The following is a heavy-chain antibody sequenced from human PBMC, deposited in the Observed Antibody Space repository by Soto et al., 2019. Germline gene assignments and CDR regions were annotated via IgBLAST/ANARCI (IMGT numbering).Heavy chain of an antibody. CDR3: ARDRVVVVAATPKGGYYYGMDV. CDR2: IYHSGST. V-gene: IGHV4-4*02. Sequence: QVQLQESGPGLVKPSGTLSLTCAVSGGSISSSNWWSWVRQPPGKGLEWIGEIYHSGSTDYNPSRKSRVTISVAKSKNQFSLKLSSVTAADPAVYYCARDRVVVVAATPKGGYYYGMDVWGQGTTVTVSS. J-gene: IGHJ6*02. CDR1: GGSISSSNW. D-gene: IGHD2-15*01.